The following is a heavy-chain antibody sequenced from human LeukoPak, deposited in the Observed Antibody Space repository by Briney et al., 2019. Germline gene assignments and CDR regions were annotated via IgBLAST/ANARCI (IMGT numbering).Heavy chain of an antibody. CDR3: AKAPTTVNYFDY. Sequence: GGSLRLSCAASGFTFSNYAMSWVREAPGKGLEWGSSISGTGGAYYADSVKGRFTISRDNSKNTLYLQMNSLRVEDTAVYYCAKAPTTVNYFDYWGQGTLVTVSS. D-gene: IGHD4-17*01. V-gene: IGHV3-23*01. CDR1: GFTFSNYA. J-gene: IGHJ4*02. CDR2: ISGTGGA.